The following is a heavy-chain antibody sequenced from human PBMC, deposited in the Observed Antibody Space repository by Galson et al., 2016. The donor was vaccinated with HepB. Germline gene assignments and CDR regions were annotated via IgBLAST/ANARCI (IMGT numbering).Heavy chain of an antibody. J-gene: IGHJ3*02. CDR3: ARDGYTSGWHGAFEI. D-gene: IGHD6-19*01. CDR2: TYYRSKWYY. Sequence: CAISGDSVSGTTIAWNWIRHSPSRGLEWLGRTYYRSKWYYDYAGSVKSRITINPDTSRRQFSLQLDSVTPEDTAVYYCARDGYTSGWHGAFEIWGLGTMVTVSS. V-gene: IGHV6-1*01. CDR1: GDSVSGTTIA.